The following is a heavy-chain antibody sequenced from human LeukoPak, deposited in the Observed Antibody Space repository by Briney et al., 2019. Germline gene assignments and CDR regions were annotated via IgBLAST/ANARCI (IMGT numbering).Heavy chain of an antibody. V-gene: IGHV3-21*06. J-gene: IGHJ6*03. D-gene: IGHD1-26*01. CDR1: GFTFGSYS. CDR3: ATCLSATCRYYYYYMDV. Sequence: PGGFLTLSCAASGFTFGSYSMNWVRQAPGKGLEWVSSISTSSSYIYYADSVKGRFTISRDNAKDSLYLQMNSLRAEDTAVYYCATCLSATCRYYYYYMDVWGKGTTVTVSS. CDR2: ISTSSSYI.